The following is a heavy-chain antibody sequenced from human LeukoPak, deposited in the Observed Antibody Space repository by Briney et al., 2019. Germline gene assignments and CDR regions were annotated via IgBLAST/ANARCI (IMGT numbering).Heavy chain of an antibody. CDR1: GFALSTSRVG. D-gene: IGHD5-18*01. Sequence: SGPTLVKTTQALTLTCTCSGFALSTSRVGVGWIRQPPGKALEWLALIYWGDDKRYSPSLKSRLTITKDTSKNQVVLRVTNMDPVDTATYYCAHRLVDTTVFTGFDYWGQGTLVTVSS. J-gene: IGHJ4*02. CDR2: IYWGDDK. CDR3: AHRLVDTTVFTGFDY. V-gene: IGHV2-5*02.